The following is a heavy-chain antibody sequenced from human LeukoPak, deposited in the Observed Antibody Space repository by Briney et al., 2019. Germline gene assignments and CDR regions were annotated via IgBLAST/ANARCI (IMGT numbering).Heavy chain of an antibody. J-gene: IGHJ4*02. CDR3: ARTTVTAEYFDY. Sequence: SETLSLTCAVYGGSFSGYYWSWIRQPPGKGLEWIGEINHSGSTNYNPSLKSRVTISVDTSKNQFSLKLSSVTAADTAVYYCARTTVTAEYFDYWGQGTLVTVSS. CDR1: GGSFSGYY. D-gene: IGHD4-17*01. CDR2: INHSGST. V-gene: IGHV4-34*01.